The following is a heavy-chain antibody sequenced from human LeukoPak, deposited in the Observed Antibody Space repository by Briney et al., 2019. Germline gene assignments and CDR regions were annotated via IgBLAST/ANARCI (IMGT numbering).Heavy chain of an antibody. J-gene: IGHJ5*02. V-gene: IGHV3-30-3*01. D-gene: IGHD2-8*01. CDR3: ARDKLLAYGNWFDP. Sequence: PGRSLRLSCAASGFTFSSYAMHWVRQAPGKGLEWVAVIAYDGSYKYYADSAMGRLTISRDNSKNTLYLQMNSLRAEDTAVYYCARDKLLAYGNWFDPWGQGTLVTVSS. CDR1: GFTFSSYA. CDR2: IAYDGSYK.